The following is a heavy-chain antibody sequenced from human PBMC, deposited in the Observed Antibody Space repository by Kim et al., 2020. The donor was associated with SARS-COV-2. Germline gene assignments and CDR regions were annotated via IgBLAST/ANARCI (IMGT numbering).Heavy chain of an antibody. J-gene: IGHJ6*02. CDR3: ARDLLLWFGEFNYGMDV. Sequence: GGSLRLSFAASGFTFSSYAMHWVRQAPGKGLEYVSAISSNGGSTYYANSVKGRFTISRDNSKNTLYLQMGSLRAEDMAVYYCARDLLLWFGEFNYGMDVWGQGTTVTVSS. V-gene: IGHV3-64*01. CDR1: GFTFSSYA. D-gene: IGHD3-10*01. CDR2: ISSNGGST.